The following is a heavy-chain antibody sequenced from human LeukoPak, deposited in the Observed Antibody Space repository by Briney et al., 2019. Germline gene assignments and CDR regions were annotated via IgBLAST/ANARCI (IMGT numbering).Heavy chain of an antibody. Sequence: PGGSLRLSCAASGFTFSSYSMNWVRQAPGKGLEWVSYISISSSAIYCADSVKGRFTIFRDNAKSSLYLQMTSLRDKDTAAYYCARDSSWAFDIWGQGTMVTVSS. D-gene: IGHD2-2*01. J-gene: IGHJ3*02. CDR3: ARDSSWAFDI. CDR1: GFTFSSYS. CDR2: ISISSSAI. V-gene: IGHV3-48*02.